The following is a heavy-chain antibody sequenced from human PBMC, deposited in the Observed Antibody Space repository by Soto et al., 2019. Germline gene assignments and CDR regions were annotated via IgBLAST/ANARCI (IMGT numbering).Heavy chain of an antibody. CDR3: ARDAYASSGYYRHFDY. V-gene: IGHV3-48*03. CDR1: GFTFSSYE. D-gene: IGHD3-22*01. CDR2: ISSSGSTI. J-gene: IGHJ4*02. Sequence: GGSLRLSCAASGFTFSSYEMNWVRQAPGKGLEWVSYISSSGSTIYYADSVKGRFTISRDNAKNSLYLQMNSLRAEDTAVYYCARDAYASSGYYRHFDYWGQGTLVTVSS.